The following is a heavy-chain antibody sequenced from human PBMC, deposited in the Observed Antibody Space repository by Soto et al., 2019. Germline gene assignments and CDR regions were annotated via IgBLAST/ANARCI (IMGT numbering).Heavy chain of an antibody. CDR1: GYTFTNYA. D-gene: IGHD2-2*01. Sequence: GASVKVSCKASGYTFTNYAVHWVRQAPGQRLEWMGWINAGNGNTRYAQKLQGRVTITTDTSTSTAYMELRSLRSDDTAVYYCARDLVVVPAATPLDYWGQGTLVTVSS. CDR3: ARDLVVVPAATPLDY. V-gene: IGHV1-3*01. CDR2: INAGNGNT. J-gene: IGHJ4*02.